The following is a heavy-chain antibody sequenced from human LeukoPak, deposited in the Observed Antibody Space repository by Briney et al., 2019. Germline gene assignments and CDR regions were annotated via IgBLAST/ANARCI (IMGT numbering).Heavy chain of an antibody. Sequence: SETLSLTCTVSGGSISSYYWSWIRQPAGKGLEWIGRIYTSGGTNYNPSLKSRVTMSVDTSKNQFSLRLSSVNAADTAVYFCAREGTSGGLNWLDPWGQGTLVTVSP. CDR2: IYTSGGT. J-gene: IGHJ5*02. CDR3: AREGTSGGLNWLDP. V-gene: IGHV4-4*07. D-gene: IGHD3-10*01. CDR1: GGSISSYY.